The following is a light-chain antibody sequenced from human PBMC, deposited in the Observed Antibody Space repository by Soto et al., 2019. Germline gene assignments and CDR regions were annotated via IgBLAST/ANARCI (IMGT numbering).Light chain of an antibody. J-gene: IGLJ2*01. V-gene: IGLV1-44*01. CDR2: SSN. CDR1: SSNIGSNS. CDR3: AAWDDSLHGVV. Sequence: QSVLTQPPSASGTPGQRVTISCSGSSSNIGSNSVNWYQQLPGTAPKLLLYSSNQRPSGVPDRFSGSKSGTSASLAISGRQSEDEADYYCAAWDDSLHGVVFGGGTKLTVL.